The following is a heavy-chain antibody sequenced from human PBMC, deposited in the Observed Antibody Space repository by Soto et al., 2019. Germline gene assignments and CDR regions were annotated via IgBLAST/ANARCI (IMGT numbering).Heavy chain of an antibody. V-gene: IGHV4-30-4*01. D-gene: IGHD1-1*01. CDR1: GGSISSGDYY. J-gene: IGHJ6*02. CDR2: IYYSGST. CDR3: ARVIQELWYGMDV. Sequence: SETLSLTCTVSGGSISSGDYYWSWIRQPPGKGLEWIGYIYYSGSTYYNPSLKSRVTISVDTSKNQFSLKPSSVTAADTAVYYCARVIQELWYGMDVWGQGTTVTSP.